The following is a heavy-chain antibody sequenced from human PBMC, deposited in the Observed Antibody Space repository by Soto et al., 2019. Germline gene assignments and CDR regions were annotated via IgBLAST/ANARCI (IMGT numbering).Heavy chain of an antibody. CDR2: LLPIFKTP. V-gene: IGHV1-69*01. J-gene: IGHJ4*01. Sequence: QVQLVQSGAEVKKPGSSVKVSCKASGATLNNYAINWVRQAPGQGLEWMGGLLPIFKTPNYAQEFQGRVTIAADESTTASSMAASTMRTDETTAAFGWMVKDY. D-gene: IGHD6-25*01. CDR3: WMVKDY. CDR1: GATLNNYA.